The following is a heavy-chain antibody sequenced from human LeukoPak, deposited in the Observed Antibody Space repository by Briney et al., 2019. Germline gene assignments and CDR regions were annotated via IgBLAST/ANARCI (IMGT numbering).Heavy chain of an antibody. V-gene: IGHV4-39*01. D-gene: IGHD3-22*01. CDR1: GGSISSSSYY. Sequence: SEILSLTCTVSGGSISSSSYYWGWIRQPPGKGLEWIGSIYYSGGTYYNPSLKSRVTISVDTSKNQFSLKLSSVTAADTAVYYCARLSVVVITSFDYWGQGTLVTVSS. J-gene: IGHJ4*02. CDR2: IYYSGGT. CDR3: ARLSVVVITSFDY.